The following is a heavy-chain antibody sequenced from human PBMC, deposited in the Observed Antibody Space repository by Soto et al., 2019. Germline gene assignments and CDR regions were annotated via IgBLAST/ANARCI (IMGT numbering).Heavy chain of an antibody. Sequence: QVQLVQSGAEVKKPGASVKVSCKASGFTFTSYDINWVRQAPGQGLEWMGWMNPNAGSTGYALKFQGRVSMSRNISISTADMELSSRRSEDTAVYYCARGRVVLYAYSWFHPWGQGTLVTVSS. D-gene: IGHD2-8*02. V-gene: IGHV1-8*01. CDR1: GFTFTSYD. CDR2: MNPNAGST. CDR3: ARGRVVLYAYSWFHP. J-gene: IGHJ5*02.